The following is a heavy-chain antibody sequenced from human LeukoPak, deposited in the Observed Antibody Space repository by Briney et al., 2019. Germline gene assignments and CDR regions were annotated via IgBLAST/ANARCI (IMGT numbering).Heavy chain of an antibody. CDR1: GGSISSGDYY. CDR2: IYYSGST. V-gene: IGHV4-61*08. D-gene: IGHD4-17*01. J-gene: IGHJ3*02. Sequence: SETLSLTCTVSGGSISSGDYYWSWIRQPPGKGLEWIGYIYYSGSTIHNPSLKSRVTISEDTSKNQFSLKLTSVTAADTAVYYCARDLGDYVPNAFDIWGQGTMVTVSS. CDR3: ARDLGDYVPNAFDI.